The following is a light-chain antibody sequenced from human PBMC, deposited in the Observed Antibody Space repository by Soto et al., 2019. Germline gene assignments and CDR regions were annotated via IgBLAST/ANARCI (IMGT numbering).Light chain of an antibody. J-gene: IGKJ1*01. CDR3: QQYYSTPWT. CDR2: WAS. CDR1: QSIFYSSNNKNY. V-gene: IGKV4-1*01. Sequence: DIVMTQSPEFLSVSLGERATINWKASQSIFYSSNNKNYLTWYQQKPGQPPKLLIYWASTRESGVPDRFSGSGSGTDFTLTISSLQAEDVAVYYCQQYYSTPWTFGQGTKEDIK.